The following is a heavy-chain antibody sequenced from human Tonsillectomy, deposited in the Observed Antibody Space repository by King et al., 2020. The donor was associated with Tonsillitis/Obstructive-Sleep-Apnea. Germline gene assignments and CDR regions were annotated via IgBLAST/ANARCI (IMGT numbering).Heavy chain of an antibody. V-gene: IGHV3-23*04. Sequence: VQLVESGGGLVQPGGSLRLSCAASGFTFSSYALSWVRQAPGKGLEWVSAISGSGGSTYYADSVKGRFTISRDNSKNTLYLQMNSLRAEDTAVYYCAKATRYCRGGSCYYYYYYRDVWGKGTTGTVS. J-gene: IGHJ6*03. CDR2: ISGSGGST. D-gene: IGHD2-15*01. CDR3: AKATRYCRGGSCYYYYYYRDV. CDR1: GFTFSSYA.